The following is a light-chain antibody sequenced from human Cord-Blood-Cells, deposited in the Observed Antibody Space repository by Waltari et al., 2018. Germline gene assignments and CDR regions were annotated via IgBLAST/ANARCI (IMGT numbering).Light chain of an antibody. CDR1: QSISSW. V-gene: IGKV1-5*03. Sequence: DIQMTQSPSTLSASVGDRVTITCWASQSISSWLAWYQQKPGKAPKLLIYKASSLESGVPSRFSGSGSGTEFTLTISSLQPDDFATYYCQQYNSSFGQGTKLEIK. J-gene: IGKJ2*01. CDR3: QQYNSS. CDR2: KAS.